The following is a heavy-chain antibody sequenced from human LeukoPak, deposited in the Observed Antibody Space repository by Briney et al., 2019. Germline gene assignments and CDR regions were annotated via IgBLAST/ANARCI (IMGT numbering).Heavy chain of an antibody. J-gene: IGHJ1*01. CDR3: ARDVPTVTTSPEYFQH. CDR1: GYTFTSYG. D-gene: IGHD4-11*01. V-gene: IGHV1-18*01. Sequence: ASVKVSCKASGYTFTSYGISWVRQAPGQGLEWMGWISAYNGNTNYAQKLQGRVTMTTDTSTSTAYMELRSLRSDDTAVYYCARDVPTVTTSPEYFQHWGQGTLVTVSS. CDR2: ISAYNGNT.